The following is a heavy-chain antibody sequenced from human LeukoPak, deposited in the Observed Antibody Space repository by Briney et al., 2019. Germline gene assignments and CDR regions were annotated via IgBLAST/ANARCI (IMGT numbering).Heavy chain of an antibody. V-gene: IGHV4-39*07. CDR1: GGSISSGGYS. Sequence: PSETLSLTCAVSGGSISSGGYSWGWIRQPPGKGLEWIGSIYYSGSTYYNPSLKSRVTISVDTSKNQFSLKLSSVTAADTAVYYCARLSMATGADYWGQGTLVTVSS. J-gene: IGHJ4*02. CDR3: ARLSMATGADY. CDR2: IYYSGST. D-gene: IGHD5-24*01.